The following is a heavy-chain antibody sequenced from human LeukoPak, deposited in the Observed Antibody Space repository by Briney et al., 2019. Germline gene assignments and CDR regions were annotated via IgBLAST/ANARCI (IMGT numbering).Heavy chain of an antibody. V-gene: IGHV3-20*04. CDR3: ARDRYSGSYPLDY. D-gene: IGHD1-26*01. CDR1: GFTFGDYG. J-gene: IGHJ4*02. Sequence: GGSLRLSCAASGFTFGDYGMSWVRQAPGKGLEWVSGINWNGGSTGYADSVKGRFTISRDNAKNSLNLQMNSLRAEDTAVYYCARDRYSGSYPLDYWGQGTLVTVSS. CDR2: INWNGGST.